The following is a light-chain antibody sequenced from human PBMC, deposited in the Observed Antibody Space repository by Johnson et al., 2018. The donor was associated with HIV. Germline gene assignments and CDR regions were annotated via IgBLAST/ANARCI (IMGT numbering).Light chain of an antibody. J-gene: IGLJ1*01. CDR1: SSNIGNNY. CDR2: DNN. Sequence: SVLTQPPSMSAAPGQRVTISCSGSSSNIGNNYVSWYQQVPGAAPKLLIYDNNRRHSGIPDRFSGSKSGTSATLGITGLQTGDEADYYCGTWDSSLSAARVFGPGTKVTVL. CDR3: GTWDSSLSAARV. V-gene: IGLV1-51*01.